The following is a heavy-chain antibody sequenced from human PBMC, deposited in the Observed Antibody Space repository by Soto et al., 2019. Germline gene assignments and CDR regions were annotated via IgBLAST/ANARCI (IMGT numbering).Heavy chain of an antibody. D-gene: IGHD6-6*01. Sequence: SETLSLTCTVSGDSITSNNYHWGWIRQPPGKGLEWIGSVYYSGRTYYNPSLKSRVTISVDTSKNQFSLKLSSVTAADTAVYYCARLSSSSLRADWYYGMDVWGQGTTVTVSS. V-gene: IGHV4-39*01. CDR1: GDSITSNNYH. J-gene: IGHJ6*02. CDR3: ARLSSSSLRADWYYGMDV. CDR2: VYYSGRT.